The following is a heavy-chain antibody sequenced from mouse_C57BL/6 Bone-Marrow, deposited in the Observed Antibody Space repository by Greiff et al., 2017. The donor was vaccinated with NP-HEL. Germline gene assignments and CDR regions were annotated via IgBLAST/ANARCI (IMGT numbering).Heavy chain of an antibody. Sequence: DVKLVESGGGLVKPGGSLKLSCAASGFTFSDYGMHWVRQAPEKGLEWVAYISSGSSTIYYADTVKGRFTISRDNAKNTLFLQMTTLRSEDTAMYYCALLHMDYWGQGTSVTVSS. V-gene: IGHV5-17*01. CDR2: ISSGSSTI. D-gene: IGHD1-1*01. CDR1: GFTFSDYG. J-gene: IGHJ4*01. CDR3: ALLHMDY.